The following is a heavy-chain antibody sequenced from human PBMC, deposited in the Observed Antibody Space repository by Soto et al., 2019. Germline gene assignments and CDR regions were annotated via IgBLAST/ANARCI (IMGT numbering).Heavy chain of an antibody. J-gene: IGHJ2*01. CDR2: IYYSGST. V-gene: IGHV4-31*03. CDR1: GGSISSGGYY. Sequence: QVQLQESGPGLVKPSQTLSLTCTVSGGSISSGGYYWSWIRQHPGKGLEWIGYIYYSGSTYYNPSLKSRVTISVDTSKSQFSLKLSSVTAADTAVYYCARTHLKLGVEFRYFDLWGRGTLVTVSS. CDR3: ARTHLKLGVEFRYFDL. D-gene: IGHD7-27*01.